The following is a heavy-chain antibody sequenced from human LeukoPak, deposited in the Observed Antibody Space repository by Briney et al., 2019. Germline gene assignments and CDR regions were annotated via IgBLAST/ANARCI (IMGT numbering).Heavy chain of an antibody. CDR1: GINFRASG. Sequence: PGGSLRLSCAASGINFRASGMHWVRQAPGMGLEWVTFIQTVGSDKKYAASVAGRFTISRDNSKNTVYLHMNSLRPDDTALYYCAREGGTVVVGRFDYWGQGTLVTVSS. CDR2: IQTVGSDK. D-gene: IGHD2-2*01. V-gene: IGHV3-30*02. CDR3: AREGGTVVVGRFDY. J-gene: IGHJ4*02.